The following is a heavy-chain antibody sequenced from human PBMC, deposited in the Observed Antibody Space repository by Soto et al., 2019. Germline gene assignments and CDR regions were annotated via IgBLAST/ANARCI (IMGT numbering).Heavy chain of an antibody. D-gene: IGHD2-15*01. CDR3: ARAYCSGGSCSSAGGFDP. V-gene: IGHV4-59*01. J-gene: IGHJ5*02. Sequence: QVQLQESGPGLVKPSETLSLTCTVSGGSISSYYWSWIRQPPGKGLEWIVYIYYSGSTNYNPSLKIRVTISVDTSKNQFSLKLSSVTAADTAVYYCARAYCSGGSCSSAGGFDPWGQGTLVTVSA. CDR2: IYYSGST. CDR1: GGSISSYY.